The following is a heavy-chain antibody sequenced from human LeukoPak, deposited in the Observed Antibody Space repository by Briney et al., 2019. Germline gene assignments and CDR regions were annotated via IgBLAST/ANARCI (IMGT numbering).Heavy chain of an antibody. J-gene: IGHJ6*02. Sequence: GASVKVSCKASGGTYSSYAISWVRQAPGQGLEWMGRIIPIFCIANYAQKFQGRVTITADKSTSTAYMELSSLRSEDTAVYYCAREGFTIFGVVIDYYYGMDVWGQGTTVTVSS. CDR1: GGTYSSYA. CDR2: IIPIFCIA. CDR3: AREGFTIFGVVIDYYYGMDV. V-gene: IGHV1-69*04. D-gene: IGHD3-3*01.